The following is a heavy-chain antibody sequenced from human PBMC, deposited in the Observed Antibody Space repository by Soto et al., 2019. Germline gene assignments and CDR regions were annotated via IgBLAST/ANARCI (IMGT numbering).Heavy chain of an antibody. CDR3: VTKGRVTNYIYYGMDV. CDR2: IAFDGSQE. D-gene: IGHD2-21*02. Sequence: QVQLVESGGGVVQPGRALRLSCAASGFSFNTSGMHWVRQAPGKGLEWVAVIAFDGSQEFYGDSVRGRFTISRANSKNKLFMQLKSLTHEDTAVYYCVTKGRVTNYIYYGMDVWGHGTPVTVSS. CDR1: GFSFNTSG. V-gene: IGHV3-30*03. J-gene: IGHJ6*02.